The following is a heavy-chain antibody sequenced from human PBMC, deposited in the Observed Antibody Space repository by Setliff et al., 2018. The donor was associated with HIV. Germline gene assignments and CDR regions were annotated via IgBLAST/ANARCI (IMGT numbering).Heavy chain of an antibody. CDR1: GDSISSSNHY. D-gene: IGHD3-10*01. Sequence: SETLSLTCTVSGDSISSSNHYWGWIRQPPGKGLEWIGSIFYSGSTDYNPSLKSRVTMSVDTSTNQFSLKLNSVTAADTAVYYCARHSSYYQYFDYWGQGSLVTSPQ. CDR3: ARHSSYYQYFDY. J-gene: IGHJ4*02. CDR2: IFYSGST. V-gene: IGHV4-39*01.